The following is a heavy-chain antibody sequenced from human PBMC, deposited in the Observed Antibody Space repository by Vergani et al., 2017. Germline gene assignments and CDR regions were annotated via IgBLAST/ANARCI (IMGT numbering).Heavy chain of an antibody. CDR3: ARSGYCAHGVCYMTYYYYMDV. D-gene: IGHD2-8*01. Sequence: EVQLVESGGGLVQPGGSLRLSCAASGFTFSSYDMHWVRQATGKGLEWVSAIGTAGDTYYPGSVKGRFTISRENTKNSLYLQMNSLRAADTAVYYCARSGYCAHGVCYMTYYYYMDVWGKGTAVTVSS. CDR1: GFTFSSYD. J-gene: IGHJ6*03. V-gene: IGHV3-13*01. CDR2: IGTAGDT.